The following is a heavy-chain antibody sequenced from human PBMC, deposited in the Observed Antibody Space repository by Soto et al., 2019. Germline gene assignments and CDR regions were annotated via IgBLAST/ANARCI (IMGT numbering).Heavy chain of an antibody. Sequence: PGGSLRLSCAASGFTVSSDDMSWVRQAPGKGLEWVSVIYSGGSTYYADSVKGRFTISRDNSKNTLYLQMNSLRAEDTAVYYCARGSTIFGVVTHANWFDPWGQGTLVTVSS. CDR1: GFTVSSDD. D-gene: IGHD3-3*01. V-gene: IGHV3-66*01. J-gene: IGHJ5*02. CDR3: ARGSTIFGVVTHANWFDP. CDR2: IYSGGST.